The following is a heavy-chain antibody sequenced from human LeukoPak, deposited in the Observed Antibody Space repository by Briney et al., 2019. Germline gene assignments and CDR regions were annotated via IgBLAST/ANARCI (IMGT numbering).Heavy chain of an antibody. D-gene: IGHD5-24*01. J-gene: IGHJ4*02. Sequence: ASVKVSCKTTGHNLSVYHVHWVRQAPGQGLEWMGWLNGNGGGTKYAQKFQGRVTMTRDTSLDTDYMELTSLISDDTAVYYCARDPLDGNFYFDYWGQGTLVTVAS. CDR2: LNGNGGGT. CDR3: ARDPLDGNFYFDY. CDR1: GHNLSVYH. V-gene: IGHV1-2*02.